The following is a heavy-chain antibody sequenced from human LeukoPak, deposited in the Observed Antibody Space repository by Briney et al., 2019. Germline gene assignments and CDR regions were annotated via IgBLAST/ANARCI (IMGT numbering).Heavy chain of an antibody. D-gene: IGHD4-17*01. CDR1: GFTFSSYW. V-gene: IGHV3-7*01. Sequence: GGSLRLSCAASGFTFSSYWMSWVRQAPGKGLEWVANIKQDGSEKYYVDSVKGRFTISRDNAKNSLYLQMNSLRAEDTAVYYCARGHYGDYRLLDYWGQGTLVTVSS. CDR3: ARGHYGDYRLLDY. CDR2: IKQDGSEK. J-gene: IGHJ4*02.